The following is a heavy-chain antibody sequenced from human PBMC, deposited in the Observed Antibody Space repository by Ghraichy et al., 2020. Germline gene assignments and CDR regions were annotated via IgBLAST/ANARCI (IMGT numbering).Heavy chain of an antibody. J-gene: IGHJ3*02. CDR2: IYYSGTT. D-gene: IGHD5-12*01. V-gene: IGHV4-59*01. CDR1: GGSISSYF. Sequence: SETLSLTCTVSGGSISSYFWSWIRQPPGKGLEWIGYIYYSGTTNYNPSLKSRVTMSVDTSKNQFSLKLSSVTAADTAMYYCARPGRGYGDAFDIWGQGTMVTVSS. CDR3: ARPGRGYGDAFDI.